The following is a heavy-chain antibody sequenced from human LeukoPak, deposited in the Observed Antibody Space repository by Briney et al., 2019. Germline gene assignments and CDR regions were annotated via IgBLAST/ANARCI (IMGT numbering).Heavy chain of an antibody. V-gene: IGHV3-66*01. CDR3: ATISGLLFYFDS. CDR2: IYTGGNT. CDR1: GFTVSSTY. Sequence: GGSLRLSCAASGFTVSSTYMSWVRQAPGKGLEWVSLIYTGGNTYYADSVKGRFTLSRDNSKNTVYLQMNSLRVEDTAMYYCATISGLLFYFDSWGQGTLVTVSS. J-gene: IGHJ4*02.